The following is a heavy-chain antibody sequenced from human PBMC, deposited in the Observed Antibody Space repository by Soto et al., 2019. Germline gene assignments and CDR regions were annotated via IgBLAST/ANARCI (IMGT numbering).Heavy chain of an antibody. J-gene: IGHJ4*02. Sequence: GGSLRLSCAASGFTFSSYSMNWVRQAPGKGLEWVSSISSSSSYIYYADSVKGRFTISRDNAKNSLYLQMNSLRAEDTAVYYCAREKPTIFGVVTTYYFDYWGQGTLVTVSS. CDR3: AREKPTIFGVVTTYYFDY. CDR2: ISSSSSYI. CDR1: GFTFSSYS. D-gene: IGHD3-3*01. V-gene: IGHV3-21*01.